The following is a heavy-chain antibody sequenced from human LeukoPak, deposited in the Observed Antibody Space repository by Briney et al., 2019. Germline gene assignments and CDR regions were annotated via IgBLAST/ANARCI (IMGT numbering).Heavy chain of an antibody. J-gene: IGHJ5*02. CDR2: ISSSSSYI. V-gene: IGHV3-21*01. Sequence: GGSLRLSCAASGFTFSSYSMNWVSQAPGKGLEWVPSISSSSSYIYYADSVKGRFTISRDNAKNSLYLQMNSLRAEDTAVYYCARDHSGGSRGWFDPWGQGTLVTVSS. CDR1: GFTFSSYS. CDR3: ARDHSGGSRGWFDP. D-gene: IGHD2-15*01.